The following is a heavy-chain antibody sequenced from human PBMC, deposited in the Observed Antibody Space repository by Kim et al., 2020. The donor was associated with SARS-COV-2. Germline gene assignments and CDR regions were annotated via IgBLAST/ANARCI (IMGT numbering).Heavy chain of an antibody. CDR3: AKENYSSGRCGIFDT. CDR1: GLTFSSLV. CDR2: ISTGDTRT. J-gene: IGHJ3*02. Sequence: GGSLRLSCAASGLTFSSLVIHWVRQAPGKGLEWVSAISTGDTRTHYAGSVKGRFTISTDISKETVYLQMNSLRDDDTAVYYCAKENYSSGRCGIFDTWGQAIRATVS. V-gene: IGHV3-23*01. D-gene: IGHD6-19*01.